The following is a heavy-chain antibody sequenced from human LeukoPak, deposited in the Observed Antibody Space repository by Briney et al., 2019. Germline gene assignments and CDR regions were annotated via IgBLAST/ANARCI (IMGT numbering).Heavy chain of an antibody. CDR2: IRTSGTTM. Sequence: GGSLRLSCAASGFTFSSYEMNWVRQAPGKGLEWLSYIRTSGTTMYYADSVKGRFTISRDNAKNSLYLQMNSLRAEDTAVYYCARGSINYYVSGSYLTYFDYWGQGTLVTVSS. V-gene: IGHV3-48*03. D-gene: IGHD3-10*01. CDR3: ARGSINYYVSGSYLTYFDY. J-gene: IGHJ4*02. CDR1: GFTFSSYE.